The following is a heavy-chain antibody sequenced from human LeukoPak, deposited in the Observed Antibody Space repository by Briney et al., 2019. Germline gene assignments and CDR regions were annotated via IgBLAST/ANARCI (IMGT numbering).Heavy chain of an antibody. Sequence: SVKVSCKASGGTFSSYAISWVRQAPGQGLEWMGRIIPILGIANYAQKFQGRVTITADKSTSTAYMELSSLRSEDTAVYYCASADANWNDAGFDCWGQGTLVTVSS. CDR2: IIPILGIA. CDR3: ASADANWNDAGFDC. V-gene: IGHV1-69*04. CDR1: GGTFSSYA. D-gene: IGHD1-1*01. J-gene: IGHJ4*02.